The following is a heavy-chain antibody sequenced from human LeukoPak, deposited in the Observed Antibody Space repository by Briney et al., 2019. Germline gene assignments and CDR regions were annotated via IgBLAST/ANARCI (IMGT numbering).Heavy chain of an antibody. D-gene: IGHD6-6*01. CDR2: IIPIFGTA. Sequence: GASVKVSCKTSGYTFTGFGISWVRQAPGQGLEWMGGIIPIFGTANYAQKFQGRVTITADESTSTAYMELSSLRSEDTAVYYCARDGYSSSSFTPFGYWGQGTLVTVSS. J-gene: IGHJ4*02. V-gene: IGHV1-69*13. CDR3: ARDGYSSSSFTPFGY. CDR1: GYTFTGFG.